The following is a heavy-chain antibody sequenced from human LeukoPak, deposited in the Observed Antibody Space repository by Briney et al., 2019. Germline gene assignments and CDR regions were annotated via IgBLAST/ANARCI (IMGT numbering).Heavy chain of an antibody. CDR3: AREYYDTSGSKYAFDI. CDR2: IDPDSGGT. V-gene: IGHV1-2*02. D-gene: IGHD3-22*01. CDR1: GYTLTDYY. J-gene: IGHJ3*02. Sequence: GASVKVSCRASGYTLTDYYMHWVRQAPGQGLEWMGCIDPDSGGTKSAQRFQGRVTMTRDTSITKVYMELIRLRSDDTAVYYCAREYYDTSGSKYAFDIWGQGTMVTVSS.